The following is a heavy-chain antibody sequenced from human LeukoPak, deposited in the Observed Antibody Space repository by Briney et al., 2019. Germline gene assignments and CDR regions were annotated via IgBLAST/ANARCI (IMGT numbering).Heavy chain of an antibody. D-gene: IGHD4-17*01. V-gene: IGHV4-61*02. CDR3: ARIGYGDYEYYYYYMDV. CDR1: GGSISSSSYY. CDR2: IYSSGST. Sequence: RSSETMSLTCTVSGGSISSSSYYWGWIRQPAGKGLEWIGRIYSSGSTNYNPSLKSRVTISVDTSKNQFSLKLSSVTAADTAVYYCARIGYGDYEYYYYYMDVWGKGTTVTVSS. J-gene: IGHJ6*03.